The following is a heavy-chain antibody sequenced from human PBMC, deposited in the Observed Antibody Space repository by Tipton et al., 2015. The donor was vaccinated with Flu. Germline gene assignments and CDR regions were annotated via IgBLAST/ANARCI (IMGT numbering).Heavy chain of an antibody. CDR1: GFTFSAYA. CDR2: IGVSSATT. D-gene: IGHD6-19*01. Sequence: SLRLSCAASGFTFSAYALSWVRQAPGKGLEWVSAIGVSSATTYYADSVKGRFTISRDNSKNTLHLQMNSLTAEDTAVYYCARDASGRSYDYWGQGTLVTVSS. CDR3: ARDASGRSYDY. V-gene: IGHV3-23*01. J-gene: IGHJ4*02.